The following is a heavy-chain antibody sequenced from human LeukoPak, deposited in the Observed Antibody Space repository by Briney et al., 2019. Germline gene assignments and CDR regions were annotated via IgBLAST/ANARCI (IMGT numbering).Heavy chain of an antibody. J-gene: IGHJ4*02. Sequence: GGSLRLSCAASGFTFSSYAMHWVRQAPGKGLEYVSAISSNGGSTYYANSVKGRFTISRDNSKNTLYLQMGSLRAEDMAVYYCARAPRGTMIVVPLPLDYWGQGTLVTVSS. CDR2: ISSNGGST. V-gene: IGHV3-64*01. D-gene: IGHD3-22*01. CDR3: ARAPRGTMIVVPLPLDY. CDR1: GFTFSSYA.